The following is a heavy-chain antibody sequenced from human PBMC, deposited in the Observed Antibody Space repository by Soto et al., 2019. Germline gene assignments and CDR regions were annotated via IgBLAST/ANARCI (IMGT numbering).Heavy chain of an antibody. Sequence: PSETLSLTCTVSGASISGFYWSWIRKSAGKGLEWIGRIYATGTTDYKPSLKSRVMMSVDTSKKQFSLKLRSVTAADTAVYYCVRDGTKTLRDWFDPWGQGISLTVSS. CDR3: VRDGTKTLRDWFDP. J-gene: IGHJ5*02. D-gene: IGHD1-1*01. V-gene: IGHV4-4*07. CDR2: IYATGTT. CDR1: GASISGFY.